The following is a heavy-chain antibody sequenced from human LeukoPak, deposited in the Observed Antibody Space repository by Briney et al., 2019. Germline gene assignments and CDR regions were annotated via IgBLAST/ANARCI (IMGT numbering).Heavy chain of an antibody. CDR1: GGSISTNTW. J-gene: IGHJ4*02. Sequence: SETLSLTCAVSGGSISTNTWWSWVRQPPGKGLEWIGQTSHDGHVDYTPSLKRRVTISVDKSKNQLSLKLNSVTAADSAVYYCAKHGGRYFDSWGQGTLATVSS. D-gene: IGHD4-23*01. V-gene: IGHV4-4*02. CDR3: AKHGGRYFDS. CDR2: TSHDGHV.